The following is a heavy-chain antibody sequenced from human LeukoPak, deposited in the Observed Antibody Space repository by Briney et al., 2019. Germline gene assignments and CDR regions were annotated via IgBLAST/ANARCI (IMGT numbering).Heavy chain of an antibody. J-gene: IGHJ4*02. CDR1: GYTFTSYD. CDR2: MNPNSGNT. Sequence: ASVKVSCKASGYTFTSYDINWVQQATGQGLEWMGRMNPNSGNTGYAQKFQGRVTMTRNTSISTAYMELSSLRSEDTAVYYCARGRYGGYGIDYWGQGTLVTVSS. CDR3: ARGRYGGYGIDY. V-gene: IGHV1-8*01. D-gene: IGHD5-12*01.